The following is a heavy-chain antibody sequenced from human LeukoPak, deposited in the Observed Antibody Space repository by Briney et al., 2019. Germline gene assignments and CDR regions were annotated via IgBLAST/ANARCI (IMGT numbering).Heavy chain of an antibody. Sequence: GASVKVSCKASGGTFSNYAISWVRQAPGQGLEWMGRIIPIFGTANYAQKFQGRVTITTDESTSTAYMELSSLRSEDTAVYYCARVHRYGSGSYYLDYWGQGTLVTVSS. CDR1: GGTFSNYA. CDR3: ARVHRYGSGSYYLDY. CDR2: IIPIFGTA. D-gene: IGHD3-10*01. J-gene: IGHJ4*02. V-gene: IGHV1-69*05.